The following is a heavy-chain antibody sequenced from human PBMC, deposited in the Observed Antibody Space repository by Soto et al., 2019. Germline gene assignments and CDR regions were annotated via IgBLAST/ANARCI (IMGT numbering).Heavy chain of an antibody. Sequence: SQTLALTCAISGDSVSSSSVTWNWIRQSPSRGLEWLGRTYYRSKWYNDYAESVKSRITINPDTSKNQFSLHLNSVTPEDAAVYYCVRLIGNSWLDFWGQGTLVTVSS. D-gene: IGHD1-26*01. J-gene: IGHJ5*01. V-gene: IGHV6-1*01. CDR3: VRLIGNSWLDF. CDR1: GDSVSSSSVT. CDR2: TYYRSKWYN.